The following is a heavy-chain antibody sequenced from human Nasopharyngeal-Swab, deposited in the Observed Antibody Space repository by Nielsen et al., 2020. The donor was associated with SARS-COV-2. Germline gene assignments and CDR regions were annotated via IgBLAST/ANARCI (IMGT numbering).Heavy chain of an antibody. V-gene: IGHV3-30*03. CDR3: ARRALQDYYFDY. CDR2: ISYDGSNK. Sequence: GESLKISCAASGLTFSSYGMHWVRQAPGKGLEWVAVISYDGSNKYYADSVKGRFTVSRDNSKNTLYLQMNSLRAEDTAVYYCARRALQDYYFDYWGQGTLVTVSS. CDR1: GLTFSSYG. J-gene: IGHJ4*02.